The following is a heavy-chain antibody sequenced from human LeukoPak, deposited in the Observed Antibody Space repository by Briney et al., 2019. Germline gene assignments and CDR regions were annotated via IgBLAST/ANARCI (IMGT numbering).Heavy chain of an antibody. V-gene: IGHV4-34*01. CDR2: INHSGST. CDR1: GGSSSGYY. CDR3: ARAAHYPH. Sequence: SETLSLTCAVYGGSSSGYYWSWIRQPPGKGLEWIGEINHSGSTNYNPSLKSRVTISVDTSKNQFSLKLSSVTAADTAVYYCARAAHYPHWGQGTLVTVSS. J-gene: IGHJ4*02. D-gene: IGHD3-10*01.